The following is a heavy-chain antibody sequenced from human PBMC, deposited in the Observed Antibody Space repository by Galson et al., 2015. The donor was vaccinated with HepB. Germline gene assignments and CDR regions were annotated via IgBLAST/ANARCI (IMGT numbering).Heavy chain of an antibody. D-gene: IGHD3-22*01. CDR1: GYTLTELS. J-gene: IGHJ3*02. V-gene: IGHV1-24*01. Sequence: SVKVSCKVSGYTLTELSMHWVRQAPGKGLEWMGGFDPEDGETIYAQKFQGRVTMTEDTSTDTAYMELSSLRSEDTAVYYCATDGHYDSSAHAFDIWGQGTMVTVSS. CDR2: FDPEDGET. CDR3: ATDGHYDSSAHAFDI.